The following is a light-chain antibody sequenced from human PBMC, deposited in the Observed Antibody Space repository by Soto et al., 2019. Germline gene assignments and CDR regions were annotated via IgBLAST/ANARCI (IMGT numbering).Light chain of an antibody. V-gene: IGLV2-14*01. CDR2: DVS. CDR3: CSYTSSSTFV. Sequence: QSALNQPASVSGSPGQSITISCTGTSSDVGGYNYVSWYQQHPGKAPKLMIYDVSNRPSGVSNRFSGSESGNTASLTISGLQAEDEADYYCCSYTSSSTFVFGSGTKVTVL. J-gene: IGLJ1*01. CDR1: SSDVGGYNY.